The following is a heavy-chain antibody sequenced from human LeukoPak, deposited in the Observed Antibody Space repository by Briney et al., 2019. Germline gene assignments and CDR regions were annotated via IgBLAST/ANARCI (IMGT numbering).Heavy chain of an antibody. Sequence: SETLSLTCAVYGGSFSGYYWSWIRQPPGKGLEWIGEINHSGSTNYNPSLKSRVTISVDTYKNQFSLKLSSVTAADTAVYYCARRGSSSWSIDYWGQGTLVTVSS. CDR2: INHSGST. J-gene: IGHJ4*02. V-gene: IGHV4-34*01. CDR1: GGSFSGYY. D-gene: IGHD6-13*01. CDR3: ARRGSSSWSIDY.